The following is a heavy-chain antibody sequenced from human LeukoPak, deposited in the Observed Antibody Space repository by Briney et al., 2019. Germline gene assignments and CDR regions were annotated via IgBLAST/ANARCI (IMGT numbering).Heavy chain of an antibody. Sequence: PSETLSLTCNVSGGSMSNIFWTWLRQPPGKGLEWIGHVYSTGSTNYNPSLKGRVTISIDMSKNQFSLRLNSVTAADTAIYYCVRKWSFWYFDPWGRGTLVTVSS. J-gene: IGHJ2*01. V-gene: IGHV4-59*01. CDR2: VYSTGST. D-gene: IGHD3-10*01. CDR1: GGSMSNIF. CDR3: VRKWSFWYFDP.